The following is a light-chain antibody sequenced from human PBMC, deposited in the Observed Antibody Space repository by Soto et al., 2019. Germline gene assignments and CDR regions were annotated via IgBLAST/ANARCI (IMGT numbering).Light chain of an antibody. CDR3: CSYAGSSTYV. J-gene: IGLJ1*01. Sequence: QSVLTQPPSVSGAPGQTITISCTGSSSNIGADFGVHWYQQLPGAAPKLVIFVNTNRPSGVPDRFSGSKSGTSASLAITGLQAEDEADYYCCSYAGSSTYVFGTGTKVTVL. CDR2: VNT. V-gene: IGLV1-40*01. CDR1: SSNIGADFG.